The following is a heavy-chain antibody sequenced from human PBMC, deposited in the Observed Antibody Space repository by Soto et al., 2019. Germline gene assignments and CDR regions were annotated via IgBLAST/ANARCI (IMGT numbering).Heavy chain of an antibody. Sequence: ASVKVSCKASGYTFTGYYLHWVRQAPGQGLEWMGWINPNSGGINYAQKFQGRVTVTRDTSISTAYMELSWLTSDDTAVYYCARNAYSSRWVGRMDVWGQGTSVTVSS. D-gene: IGHD6-13*01. CDR3: ARNAYSSRWVGRMDV. J-gene: IGHJ6*02. CDR2: INPNSGGI. V-gene: IGHV1-2*02. CDR1: GYTFTGYY.